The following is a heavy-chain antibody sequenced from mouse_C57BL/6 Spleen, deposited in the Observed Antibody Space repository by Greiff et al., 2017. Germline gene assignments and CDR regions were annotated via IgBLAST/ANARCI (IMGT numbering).Heavy chain of an antibody. CDR1: GFTFSSYA. J-gene: IGHJ3*01. D-gene: IGHD2-4*01. Sequence: EVHLVESGEGLVKPGGSLKLSCAASGFTFSSYAMTWVRQTPEKRLEWVAYISSGGDYIYYADTVKGRFTISRDYARNTLYLQMSSLKSEDTAMYYCTREGDYGGFAYWGQGTLVTVSA. CDR3: TREGDYGGFAY. V-gene: IGHV5-9-1*02. CDR2: ISSGGDYI.